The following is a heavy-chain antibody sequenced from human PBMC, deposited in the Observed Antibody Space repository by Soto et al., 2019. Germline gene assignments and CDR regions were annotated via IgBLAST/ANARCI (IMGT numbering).Heavy chain of an antibody. J-gene: IGHJ6*02. D-gene: IGHD2-8*01. CDR1: GYTFTVYY. Sequence: VASVKVSCTASGYTFTVYYMHWVRQATGQGLEWMGWMNPNSGNTGYAQKFQGRVTMTRNTSISTAYMELSSLRSEDTAVYYCARGYCTNGVCYYYYYYGMDVWGQGTTVTVSS. CDR3: ARGYCTNGVCYYYYYYGMDV. V-gene: IGHV1-8*02. CDR2: MNPNSGNT.